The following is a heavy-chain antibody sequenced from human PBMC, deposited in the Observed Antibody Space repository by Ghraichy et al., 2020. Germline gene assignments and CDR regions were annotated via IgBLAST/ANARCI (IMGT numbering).Heavy chain of an antibody. CDR1: GFTFSNFE. J-gene: IGHJ4*02. D-gene: IGHD7-27*01. Sequence: GGSLRLSCAASGFTFSNFEMNWVRQSPGKGLEWISYISSTVSTTYYADSVKGRFTITRDNAKNSLYLQMNSLSAEDTAIYYCAREGPRTGDPWSFVYLDSWGQGTLVTVSS. V-gene: IGHV3-48*03. CDR2: ISSTVSTT. CDR3: AREGPRTGDPWSFVYLDS.